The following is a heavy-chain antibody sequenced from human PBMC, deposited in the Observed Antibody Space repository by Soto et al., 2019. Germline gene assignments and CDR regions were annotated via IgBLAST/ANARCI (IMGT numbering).Heavy chain of an antibody. V-gene: IGHV3-23*01. Sequence: GSLRLSCAASGFTFISYAMIFFRHSACKWLEWVSAISGSGGSTYYADSVKGRFTISRDNSKNTLYLQMNSLRAEDTAVYYCAKGLVVVVAATTPFDYWGQGTLVTVSS. CDR1: GFTFISYA. CDR2: ISGSGGST. J-gene: IGHJ4*02. CDR3: AKGLVVVVAATTPFDY. D-gene: IGHD2-15*01.